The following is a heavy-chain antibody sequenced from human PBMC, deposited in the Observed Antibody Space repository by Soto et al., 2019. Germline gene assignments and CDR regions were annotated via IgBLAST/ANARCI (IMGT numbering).Heavy chain of an antibody. V-gene: IGHV4-61*08. Sequence: SETLSLTCTVSGGSIDRGDSYWRWIRKPPGKGLEWIGYVYDSGTTNYNPFLKSPVTLSLDKSKNQFSLKMSSVTAADTSVYYRARASTYYYDSSGYFRKGYYFDDGGHGTLVTVSA. CDR1: GGSIDRGDSY. CDR2: VYDSGTT. D-gene: IGHD3-22*01. J-gene: IGHJ4*01. CDR3: ARASTYYYDSSGYFRKGYYFDD.